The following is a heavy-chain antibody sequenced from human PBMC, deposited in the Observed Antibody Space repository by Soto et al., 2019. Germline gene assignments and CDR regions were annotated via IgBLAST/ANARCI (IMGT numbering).Heavy chain of an antibody. V-gene: IGHV1-69*01. Sequence: QVQLVQSGAEVKKPGSSVKVSCKASGGTFSSYAISWVRQAPGQGLEWMGGIIPIFGTANYAQKFQGRVTITADESTSTANMELSTLRSEDTAVYYCARDIVEWGSFWFDPWGQGTLVTVSS. D-gene: IGHD2-15*01. CDR3: ARDIVEWGSFWFDP. CDR1: GGTFSSYA. J-gene: IGHJ5*02. CDR2: IIPIFGTA.